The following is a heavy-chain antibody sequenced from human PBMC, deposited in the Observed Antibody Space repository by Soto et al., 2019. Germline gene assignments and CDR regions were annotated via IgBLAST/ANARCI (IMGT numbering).Heavy chain of an antibody. V-gene: IGHV1-18*01. CDR3: ARDVSGGTYPWFFDL. Sequence: ASVKVSCKASGYTFTSYGISWVRQAPGQGLEWMGWISGYNGNIKYAQKFQGRVTVATDTTTTGAYMELRSLRSDDTAVYYCARDVSGGTYPWFFDLWGRGTLVTVSS. J-gene: IGHJ2*01. CDR2: ISGYNGNI. D-gene: IGHD1-26*01. CDR1: GYTFTSYG.